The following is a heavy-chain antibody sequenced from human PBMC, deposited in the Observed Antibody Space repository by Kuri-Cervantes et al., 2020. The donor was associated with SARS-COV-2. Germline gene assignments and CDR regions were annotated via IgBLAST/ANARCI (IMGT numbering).Heavy chain of an antibody. CDR1: GYTFTGYY. V-gene: IGHV3-30*18. J-gene: IGHJ6*02. D-gene: IGHD6-13*01. CDR3: AKDLEQQLDSHYGMDV. Sequence: SCKASGYTFTGYYMHWVRQAPGKGLEWVAVISYDGSNKYYADSVKGRFTISRDNSKNTLYLQMNSLRAEDTAVYYCAKDLEQQLDSHYGMDVWGQGTTVTVSS. CDR2: ISYDGSNK.